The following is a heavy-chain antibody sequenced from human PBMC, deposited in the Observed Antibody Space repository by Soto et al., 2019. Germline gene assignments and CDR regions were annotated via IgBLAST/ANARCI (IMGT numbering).Heavy chain of an antibody. CDR3: ARGPASYSSSWYWWFDP. J-gene: IGHJ5*02. CDR1: GGSFSGYY. V-gene: IGHV4-34*01. CDR2: INHSGST. D-gene: IGHD6-13*01. Sequence: SETLSLTCAVYGGSFSGYYWSWIRQPPGKGLEWIGEINHSGSTNYNPSLKSRVTISVDTSKNQFSLKLSSVTAADTAVYYCARGPASYSSSWYWWFDPWGQGTLVTVSS.